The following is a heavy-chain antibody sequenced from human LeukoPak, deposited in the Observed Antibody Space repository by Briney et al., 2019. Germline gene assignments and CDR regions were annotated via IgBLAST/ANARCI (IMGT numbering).Heavy chain of an antibody. CDR3: ARKDYDYVWGSYRYFGERYNWFDP. D-gene: IGHD3-16*02. CDR2: MNPNSGIT. J-gene: IGHJ5*02. V-gene: IGHV1-8*03. CDR1: GYTFTSYD. Sequence: GASVKVSCKASGYTFTSYDINWVRQATGQGLEWMGWMNPNSGITGYAQKFQGRVTISRNTSISTAYMELSSLRSEDTAVYYCARKDYDYVWGSYRYFGERYNWFDPWGQGTLVTVSS.